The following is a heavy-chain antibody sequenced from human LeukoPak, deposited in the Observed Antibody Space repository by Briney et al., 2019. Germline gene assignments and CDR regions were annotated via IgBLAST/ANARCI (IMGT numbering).Heavy chain of an antibody. CDR3: ARWADVLLWFGESYFDY. CDR2: ISSSSSTI. CDR1: GFTFSSYS. D-gene: IGHD3-10*01. Sequence: GGSLRLSCAASGFTFSSYSMNWVRQAPGKGLEWVSYISSSSSTIYYADSVKGRLTISRDNAKNSLYLQMNSLRAEDTAVYYCARWADVLLWFGESYFDYWGQGTLVTVSS. V-gene: IGHV3-48*01. J-gene: IGHJ4*02.